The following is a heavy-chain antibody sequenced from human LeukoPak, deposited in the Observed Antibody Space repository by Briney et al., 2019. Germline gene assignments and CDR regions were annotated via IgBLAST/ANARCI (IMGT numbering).Heavy chain of an antibody. V-gene: IGHV1-18*04. CDR3: ARDWMVGVPGGY. Sequence: AAVHVSYQASRYTLPQYVISWLQPAAAKELNWMEWINAYNGNTHYPQKLQGGVTITTETSTSTAYMELRSLRSADTAVYYCARDWMVGVPGGYWGQGTLVTVSS. J-gene: IGHJ4*02. CDR2: INAYNGNT. D-gene: IGHD3-10*01. CDR1: RYTLPQYV.